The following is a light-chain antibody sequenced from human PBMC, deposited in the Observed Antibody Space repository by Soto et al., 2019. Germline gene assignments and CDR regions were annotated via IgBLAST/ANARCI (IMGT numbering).Light chain of an antibody. CDR2: EVS. CDR3: SSLTTSFTYV. V-gene: IGLV2-14*01. CDR1: SSDVGGYNY. Sequence: QSALTQPSSVSGSPGQSITISCTGTSSDVGGYNYVSWYQQHPGKAPKLMLYEVSNRPSGVSNRFSGSKSGNTASLTISGLQAEDEADYYCSSLTTSFTYVFGTGTKVTVL. J-gene: IGLJ1*01.